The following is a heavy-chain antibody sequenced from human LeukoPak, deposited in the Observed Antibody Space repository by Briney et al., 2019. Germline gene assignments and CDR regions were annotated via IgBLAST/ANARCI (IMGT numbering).Heavy chain of an antibody. CDR1: GGSISSGGYY. D-gene: IGHD6-6*01. Sequence: SETLSLTCTVSGGSISSGGYYWSWICQHPGKGLEWIGYIYYSGSTYYNPSLKSRVTISVDTSKNQFSLKLSSVTAADTAVYYCAREGRAARPTDWGQGTLVTVSS. CDR2: IYYSGST. CDR3: AREGRAARPTD. J-gene: IGHJ4*02. V-gene: IGHV4-31*03.